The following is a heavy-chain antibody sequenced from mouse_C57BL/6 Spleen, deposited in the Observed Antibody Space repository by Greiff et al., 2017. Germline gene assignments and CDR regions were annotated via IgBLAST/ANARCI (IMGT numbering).Heavy chain of an antibody. J-gene: IGHJ3*01. Sequence: VKVEESGPGLVQPSQSLSITCTVSGFSLTSYGVHWVRQSPGKGLEWLGVIWSGGSTDYNAAFISRLSISKDNSKSQVFFKMNSLQADDTAIYYCARNYDYDGAWFAYWGQGTLVTVSA. CDR3: ARNYDYDGAWFAY. D-gene: IGHD2-4*01. CDR1: GFSLTSYG. V-gene: IGHV2-2*01. CDR2: IWSGGST.